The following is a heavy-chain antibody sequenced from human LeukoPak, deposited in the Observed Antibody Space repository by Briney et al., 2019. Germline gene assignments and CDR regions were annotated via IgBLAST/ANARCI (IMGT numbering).Heavy chain of an antibody. J-gene: IGHJ2*01. Sequence: SETLSLTCTVSGGSISSYYWSWIRQPPGKGLEWLGYIYYSGSTNYNPSLKSRVTISVDTSKNQFSLKLSSVTAADTAVYYCARLSGKLGYCSSTSCSRHWYFDLWGRGTLVTVSS. CDR1: GGSISSYY. CDR2: IYYSGST. CDR3: ARLSGKLGYCSSTSCSRHWYFDL. D-gene: IGHD2-2*01. V-gene: IGHV4-59*01.